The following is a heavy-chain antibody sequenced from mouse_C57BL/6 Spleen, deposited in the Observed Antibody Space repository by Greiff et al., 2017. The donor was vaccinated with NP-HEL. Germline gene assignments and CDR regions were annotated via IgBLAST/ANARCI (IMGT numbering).Heavy chain of an antibody. V-gene: IGHV7-3*01. J-gene: IGHJ3*01. CDR1: GFTFTDYY. Sequence: DVMLVESGGGLVQPGGSLSLSCAASGFTFTDYYMSWVRQPPGKALEWLGFIRNKANGYTTEYSASVKGRFTISRDNSQSILYLQMNALRAEDSATYYCARSLYGSSTGFAYWGQGTLVTVSA. CDR3: ARSLYGSSTGFAY. D-gene: IGHD1-1*01. CDR2: IRNKANGYTT.